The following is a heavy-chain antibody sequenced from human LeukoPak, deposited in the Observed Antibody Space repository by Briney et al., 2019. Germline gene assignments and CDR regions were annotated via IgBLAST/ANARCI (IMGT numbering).Heavy chain of an antibody. CDR1: GFTFSSYE. Sequence: GGSLRLSCAASGFTFSSYEMNWVRQAPGKGLEWVSYISSSGNTIYYADSVKGRFTISRDNSKNTLYLQMNSLRAEDTAVYYCARPYGLYYYYYMDVWGKGTTVTVSS. CDR2: ISSSGNTI. V-gene: IGHV3-48*03. J-gene: IGHJ6*03. CDR3: ARPYGLYYYYYMDV. D-gene: IGHD3-10*01.